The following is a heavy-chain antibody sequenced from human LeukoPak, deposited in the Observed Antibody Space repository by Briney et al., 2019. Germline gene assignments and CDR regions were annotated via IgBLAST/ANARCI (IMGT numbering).Heavy chain of an antibody. Sequence: PGRSLRLSCAASGFTFSSYAMHWVRQAPGKGLEWVAVISYDGSNKYYADSVKGRFTISRDNSKNTLYLQMNSLRAEDTAVYYCAKLWIQLWSDAFDIWGQGTMVTVSS. D-gene: IGHD5-18*01. CDR2: ISYDGSNK. CDR1: GFTFSSYA. V-gene: IGHV3-30-3*02. CDR3: AKLWIQLWSDAFDI. J-gene: IGHJ3*02.